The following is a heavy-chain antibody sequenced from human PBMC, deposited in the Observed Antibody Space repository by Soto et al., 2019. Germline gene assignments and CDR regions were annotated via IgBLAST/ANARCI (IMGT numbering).Heavy chain of an antibody. CDR3: ARGTVVTHFDY. Sequence: QVQLVQSGAEEKKPGASVKVSCKASGYTFTSYAMHWVRQAPGQRLEWMGWINAGNGNTKYSQKFQGRVTITRDTSASTADMELSSLRSEDTAVYYCARGTVVTHFDYWGPGTLVTVSS. CDR2: INAGNGNT. CDR1: GYTFTSYA. J-gene: IGHJ4*02. V-gene: IGHV1-3*05. D-gene: IGHD2-15*01.